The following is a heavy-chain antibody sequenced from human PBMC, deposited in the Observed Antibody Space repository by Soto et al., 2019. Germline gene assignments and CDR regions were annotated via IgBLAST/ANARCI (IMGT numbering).Heavy chain of an antibody. V-gene: IGHV1-24*01. CDR1: GYTLTELS. D-gene: IGHD3-3*01. Sequence: QVQLVQSGAEVKKPGASVKVSCKVSGYTLTELSMHWVRQAPGKGLEWMGGFEPEDGETIYAQKFQGRVTMTEDKSTDPAYLELSSLRSEDRAVYYCATVALQSYYDFSAENWFDPWGQGTLVNVSS. CDR3: ATVALQSYYDFSAENWFDP. CDR2: FEPEDGET. J-gene: IGHJ5*02.